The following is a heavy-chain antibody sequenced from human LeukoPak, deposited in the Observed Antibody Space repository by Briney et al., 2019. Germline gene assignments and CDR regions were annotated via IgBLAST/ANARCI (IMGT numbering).Heavy chain of an antibody. Sequence: PGGSLRLSCAASGFTVSSNYMSWVRQAPGKGLEWVSLIYINGSTYYADSVKGRFTISRDNSKNTLSLQMNSLRGEDTAVYYCARPIWSGFYTYGMDVWGQGTTVTVSS. J-gene: IGHJ6*02. D-gene: IGHD3-3*01. CDR1: GFTVSSNY. CDR2: IYINGST. CDR3: ARPIWSGFYTYGMDV. V-gene: IGHV3-66*03.